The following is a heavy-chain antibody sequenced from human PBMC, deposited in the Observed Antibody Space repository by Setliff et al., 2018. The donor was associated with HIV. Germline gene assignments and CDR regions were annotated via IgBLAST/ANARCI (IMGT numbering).Heavy chain of an antibody. CDR1: GYSFTNYW. CDR3: ATSPLGYCSGGSCSHYFDY. Sequence: PGESLKISCKASGYSFTNYWVGWVRQMPGNGLEWVGLIWPDDSDTIYSPSFQGQVTLSADKSITTVYLQWSSLEAPDTAMYYCATSPLGYCSGGSCSHYFDYWGPGTLVTVSS. V-gene: IGHV5-51*01. J-gene: IGHJ4*02. CDR2: IWPDDSDT. D-gene: IGHD2-15*01.